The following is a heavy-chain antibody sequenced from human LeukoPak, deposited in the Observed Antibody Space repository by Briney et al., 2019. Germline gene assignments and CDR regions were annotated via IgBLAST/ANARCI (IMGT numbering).Heavy chain of an antibody. CDR1: GFAFSTYR. J-gene: IGHJ6*02. Sequence: PGGSLRLSCAASGFAFSTYRMIWVRQAPGKGLEWISYISTGGSPKYYADSVKGRFTISRHNSENTLYLQMNSLRAEDTAMYYCARGVYGDYEDYYYFGLDVWGQGTTVTVSS. V-gene: IGHV3-48*01. CDR2: ISTGGSPK. CDR3: ARGVYGDYEDYYYFGLDV. D-gene: IGHD4-17*01.